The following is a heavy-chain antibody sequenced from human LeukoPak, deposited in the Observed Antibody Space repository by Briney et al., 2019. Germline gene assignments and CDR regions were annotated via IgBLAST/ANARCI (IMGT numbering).Heavy chain of an antibody. CDR2: ISGSGGST. D-gene: IGHD4-17*01. J-gene: IGHJ6*02. Sequence: GGSLRLSCAASGFTFSSYAMSWVRQAPGKGLEWVSAISGSGGSTYYADSVKGRFTISRDNSKNTLYLQMNSLRAEDTAVYYGAKSDGDYFRYYYYGMDVWGQGTTVTVSS. CDR3: AKSDGDYFRYYYYGMDV. V-gene: IGHV3-23*01. CDR1: GFTFSSYA.